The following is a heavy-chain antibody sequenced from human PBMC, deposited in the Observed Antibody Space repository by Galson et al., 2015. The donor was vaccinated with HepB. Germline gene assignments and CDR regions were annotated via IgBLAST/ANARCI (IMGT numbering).Heavy chain of an antibody. D-gene: IGHD3-3*01. CDR2: ISSNGGST. V-gene: IGHV3-64*01. CDR1: GFTFSRYA. J-gene: IGHJ3*02. Sequence: SLRLSCAASGFTFSRYAMHWVRQAPGKGLEYVSAISSNGGSTYYANSVKGRFTISRDNSKNTLYLQMGSLRAEDMAVYYCARGHDFWSGYYWFDIWGQGTMVTVSS. CDR3: ARGHDFWSGYYWFDI.